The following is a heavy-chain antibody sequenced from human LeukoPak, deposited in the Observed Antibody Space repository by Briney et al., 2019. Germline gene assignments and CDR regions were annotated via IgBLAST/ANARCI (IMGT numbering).Heavy chain of an antibody. CDR1: GYSISSGFY. CDR2: IYYSGST. V-gene: IGHV4-38-2*02. Sequence: SETLSLTCTVSGYSISSGFYWGWIRQPPGKGLEWIGSIYYSGSTYYNPSLKSRVTISVDTSKNQFSLKLSSVTAADTAVYYCARRIWGGWYFDLWGRGTLVTVSS. J-gene: IGHJ2*01. D-gene: IGHD7-27*01. CDR3: ARRIWGGWYFDL.